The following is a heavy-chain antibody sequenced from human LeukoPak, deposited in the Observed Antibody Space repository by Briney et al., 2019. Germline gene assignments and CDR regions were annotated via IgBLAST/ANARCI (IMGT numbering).Heavy chain of an antibody. Sequence: SETLSLTCTVSGGSISGYYWSWIRQPAGKGLEWLGRIYTSESINYNPTLKSRITMSVDTSKNQISLRLSSVTAADTAVYFCARDYDSSGYQPPDYWGQGTLVTVSS. CDR2: IYTSESI. V-gene: IGHV4-4*07. D-gene: IGHD3-22*01. CDR3: ARDYDSSGYQPPDY. CDR1: GGSISGYY. J-gene: IGHJ4*02.